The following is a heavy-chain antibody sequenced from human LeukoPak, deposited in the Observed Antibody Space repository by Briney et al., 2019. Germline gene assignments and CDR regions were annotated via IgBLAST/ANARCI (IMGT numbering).Heavy chain of an antibody. CDR3: AKDRTVGASYWYFDL. CDR1: GCTFNYYA. Sequence: GGSLRLSCAASGCTFNYYAMSWVRQAPGKGXXXXXXXXXSGSGGNTXXXXXXXXRFTISRDSSRNTLFLHMNTLRAEDTAIYYCAKDRTVGASYWYFDLWGRGTLVTVSS. V-gene: IGHV3-23*01. CDR2: XSGSGGNT. D-gene: IGHD1-26*01. J-gene: IGHJ2*01.